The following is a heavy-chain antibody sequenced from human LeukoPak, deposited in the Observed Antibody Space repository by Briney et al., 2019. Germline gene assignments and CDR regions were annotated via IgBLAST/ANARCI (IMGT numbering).Heavy chain of an antibody. J-gene: IGHJ4*02. CDR1: GFTFSSYS. D-gene: IGHD5-12*01. V-gene: IGHV3-21*04. Sequence: GGSLRLSCAASGFTFSSYSMNWVRQAPGKGLEWVSSITRSNYIYYADSVKGRFTISRDNAKNTLYLQMNSLRAEDTAVYYCAREGWLRFLPHWGQGTLVTASS. CDR3: AREGWLRFLPH. CDR2: ITRSNYI.